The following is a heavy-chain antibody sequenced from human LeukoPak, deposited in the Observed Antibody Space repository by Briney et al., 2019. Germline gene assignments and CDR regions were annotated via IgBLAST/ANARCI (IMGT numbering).Heavy chain of an antibody. CDR2: ISSCVGTI. CDR3: TRDTWIQLYLPDQ. CDR1: GLYLSDHY. V-gene: IGHV3-11*01. Sequence: GGSLRLSCAASGLYLSDHYMRGIPPAPGEGREGISCISSCVGTINYADSVRGRFTSSKDNAKNSLYLQMNSLRAEDTAVYYCTRDTWIQLYLPDQWGQGTLVTVSS. J-gene: IGHJ4*02. D-gene: IGHD5-18*01.